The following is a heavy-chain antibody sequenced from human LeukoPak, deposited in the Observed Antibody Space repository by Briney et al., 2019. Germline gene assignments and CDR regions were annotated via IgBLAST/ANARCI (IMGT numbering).Heavy chain of an antibody. Sequence: ASVKVSCKASGHTFTSYGISWVRQAPGQGLEWMGWISAYNGNTNYAQKLQGRVTMTTDTSTSTAYMELRSLRSDDTAVYYCARDVPYYYGSGSYFYGMDVWGQGTTVTVSS. CDR2: ISAYNGNT. CDR1: GHTFTSYG. J-gene: IGHJ6*02. D-gene: IGHD3-10*01. CDR3: ARDVPYYYGSGSYFYGMDV. V-gene: IGHV1-18*01.